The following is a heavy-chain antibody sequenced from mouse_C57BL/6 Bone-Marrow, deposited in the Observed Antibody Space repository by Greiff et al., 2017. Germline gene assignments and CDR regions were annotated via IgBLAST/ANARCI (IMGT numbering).Heavy chain of an antibody. CDR1: GFNIKDDY. Sequence: VQLQQSGAELVRPGASVKLSCTASGFNIKDDYMHWVKQRPEQGLEWIGWIDPENGATEYASKFQGKATITADTPSNTAYMQLSSLTSEDTAVYYCTTMMFDYWGQGTTLTVSS. V-gene: IGHV14-4*01. J-gene: IGHJ2*01. CDR3: TTMMFDY. D-gene: IGHD2-3*01. CDR2: IDPENGAT.